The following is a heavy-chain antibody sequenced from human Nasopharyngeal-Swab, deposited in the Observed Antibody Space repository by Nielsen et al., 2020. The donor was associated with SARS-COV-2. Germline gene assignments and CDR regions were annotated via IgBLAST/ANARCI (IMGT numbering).Heavy chain of an antibody. CDR1: GGSVSSSDYC. CDR2: ISHNSGT. Sequence: GSLRLSCTVSGGSVSSSDYCWGWIRQPPGKGLEWIGYISHNSGTSYNPSLKSRVTMFMDTSKNQFSLRLRSVTAADTAVYYCAKEGATGWFDPCGQGTLVTVSS. J-gene: IGHJ5*02. CDR3: AKEGATGWFDP. V-gene: IGHV4-61*08.